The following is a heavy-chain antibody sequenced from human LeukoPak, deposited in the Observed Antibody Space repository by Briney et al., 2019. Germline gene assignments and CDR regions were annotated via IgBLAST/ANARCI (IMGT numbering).Heavy chain of an antibody. CDR3: ARGGGYCSSGSCYEDDY. CDR1: GGSISFYY. D-gene: IGHD2-15*01. Sequence: PSETLSLTCSVSGGSISFYYWRWIRQPPGKGLEWIRDILYSGSTNYNPSLKSRVTMSVDMSKKQFSLKLNSVTAADTAVYFCARGGGYCSSGSCYEDDYWGQGTLVTVSS. V-gene: IGHV4-59*01. CDR2: ILYSGST. J-gene: IGHJ4*02.